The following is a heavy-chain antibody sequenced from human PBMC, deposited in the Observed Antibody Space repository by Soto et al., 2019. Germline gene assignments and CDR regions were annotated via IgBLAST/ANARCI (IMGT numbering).Heavy chain of an antibody. V-gene: IGHV1-69*13. CDR1: GGTFSSYA. Sequence: AAKVSCKDSGGTFSSYAICWVRQAPGQVLEWMGGIIPIFGTANYAQKFQGRVTITADESTSTAYMELSSLRSEDTAVYYRARDRLHRYFDWFGYFDYWGQGTLVTGSS. CDR3: ARDRLHRYFDWFGYFDY. J-gene: IGHJ4*01. D-gene: IGHD3-9*01. CDR2: IIPIFGTA.